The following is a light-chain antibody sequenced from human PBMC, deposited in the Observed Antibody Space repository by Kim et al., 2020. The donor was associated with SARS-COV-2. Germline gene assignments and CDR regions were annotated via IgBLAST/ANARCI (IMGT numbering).Light chain of an antibody. CDR2: QDS. CDR3: QAWDSSTPGVYV. V-gene: IGLV3-1*01. CDR1: KLGDKY. J-gene: IGLJ1*01. Sequence: PGQTASITCSGDKLGDKYACWYQQKPGQSPVLVIYQDSKRPSGIPERFSGSNSGNTATLTISGTQAMDEADYYCQAWDSSTPGVYVFGTGTKVTVL.